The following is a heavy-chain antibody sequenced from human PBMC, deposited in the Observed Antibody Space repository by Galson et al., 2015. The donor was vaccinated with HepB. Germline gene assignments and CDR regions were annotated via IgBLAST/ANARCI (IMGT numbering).Heavy chain of an antibody. CDR3: ASSSGGLGGNMIVGGGWYFDL. CDR2: ISSSSSYI. V-gene: IGHV3-21*04. CDR1: GFTFSSYS. D-gene: IGHD3-22*01. Sequence: SLRLSCAASGFTFSSYSMNWVRQAPGKGLEWVSSISSSSSYIYYADSVKGRFTISRDNAKNSLYLQMNSLRAEDTAVYYCASSSGGLGGNMIVGGGWYFDLWGRGTLVTVSS. J-gene: IGHJ2*01.